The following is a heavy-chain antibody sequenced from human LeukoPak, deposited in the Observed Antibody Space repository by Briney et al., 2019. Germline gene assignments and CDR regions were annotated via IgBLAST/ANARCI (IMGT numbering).Heavy chain of an antibody. V-gene: IGHV1-2*02. D-gene: IGHD3-22*01. CDR3: ARDVTTMIVVGGDWFDP. J-gene: IGHJ5*02. Sequence: EASVKVSCKASGYTFTGYYMHWVRQAPGQGLEWMGWINPNSGGTNYAQKFQGRVTMTRDTSISTAYMELSRLRSDDTAVYYCARDVTTMIVVGGDWFDPWGQGTLVTVSS. CDR1: GYTFTGYY. CDR2: INPNSGGT.